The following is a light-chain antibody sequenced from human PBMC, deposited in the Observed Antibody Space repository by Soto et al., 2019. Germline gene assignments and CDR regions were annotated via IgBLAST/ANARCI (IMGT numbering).Light chain of an antibody. Sequence: DIQMTKFLSPLSAPVGAGVTILCRAIQGIISWLAWYHQKPGKAPKLLIYKASSLESGVPSRFSGSGSGTEFTLTISSLQPDDFATYYCQQYNSYWTFGQGTKVEIK. V-gene: IGKV1-5*03. J-gene: IGKJ1*01. CDR3: QQYNSYWT. CDR2: KAS. CDR1: QGIISW.